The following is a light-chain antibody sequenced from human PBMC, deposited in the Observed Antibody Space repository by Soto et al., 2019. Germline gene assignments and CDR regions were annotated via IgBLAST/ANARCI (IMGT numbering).Light chain of an antibody. Sequence: EIVLTQSPGTLSLSPGERATLSCRASQSVYSNYLAWYQQKPGQTPRLLIYGASSRATGIPDRFSGSVSGTDFTLTISRLETEDFAVYYCQQYDTSPFTFGPGTKVDVK. CDR1: QSVYSNY. V-gene: IGKV3-20*01. CDR3: QQYDTSPFT. CDR2: GAS. J-gene: IGKJ3*01.